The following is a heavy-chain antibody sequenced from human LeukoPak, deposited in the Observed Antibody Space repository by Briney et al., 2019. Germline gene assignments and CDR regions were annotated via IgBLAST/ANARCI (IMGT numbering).Heavy chain of an antibody. J-gene: IGHJ4*02. CDR3: ARTYYYDTSGFYFDY. D-gene: IGHD3-22*01. CDR1: GGTFSSHA. CDR2: IIPISGTG. V-gene: IGHV1-69*13. Sequence: ASVKVSRKASGGTFSSHAISWVRQAPGQGLEWMGGIIPISGTGNFAQQFQGRVTITADQSTSTAYMELSGLRSEDTAVYYCARTYYYDTSGFYFDYWGQGTLVTVSS.